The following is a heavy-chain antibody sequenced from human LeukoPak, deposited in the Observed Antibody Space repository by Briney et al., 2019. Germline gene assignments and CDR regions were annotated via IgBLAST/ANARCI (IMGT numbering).Heavy chain of an antibody. CDR1: GFTFGDYA. Sequence: GGSLRLSCTASGFTFGDYAMSWVRQAPGKGLEWVSVIYSGGSTYYADSVKGRFTISRDNSKNTLYLQMNSLRAEDTAVYYCAREPVAGNFDYWGQGTLVTVSS. J-gene: IGHJ4*02. CDR2: IYSGGST. V-gene: IGHV3-53*01. D-gene: IGHD6-19*01. CDR3: AREPVAGNFDY.